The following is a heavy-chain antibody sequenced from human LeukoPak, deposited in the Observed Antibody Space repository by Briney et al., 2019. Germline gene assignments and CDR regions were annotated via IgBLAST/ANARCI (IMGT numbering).Heavy chain of an antibody. Sequence: SETLSLTCSASGDSISSYYWSWIRQPPGKGLEWIGYIYYSGTTKYNPSLESRVTISVDTSKSQFSLKVNSVTSADTAIYYCATSYYDYDRWDYWGRGALVTVSS. D-gene: IGHD3-16*01. CDR2: IYYSGTT. V-gene: IGHV4-59*01. CDR1: GDSISSYY. CDR3: ATSYYDYDRWDY. J-gene: IGHJ4*02.